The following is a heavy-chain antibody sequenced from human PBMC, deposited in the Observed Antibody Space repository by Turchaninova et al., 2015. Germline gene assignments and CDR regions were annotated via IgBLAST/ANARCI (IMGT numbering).Heavy chain of an antibody. V-gene: IGHV4-38-2*01. CDR1: GDSVRSNYY. D-gene: IGHD6-13*01. CDR3: ARNRSHYFDS. CDR2: LYHSGRG. Sequence: GLVKPSETLSLTCAVSGDSVRSNYYWAWIRQPPEKGLEWIGSLYHSGRGTYNPSLEGRVTMSVDTSKNQFSLELNSVTAADTAVYYCARNRSHYFDSWGQGTLVTVSS. J-gene: IGHJ4*02.